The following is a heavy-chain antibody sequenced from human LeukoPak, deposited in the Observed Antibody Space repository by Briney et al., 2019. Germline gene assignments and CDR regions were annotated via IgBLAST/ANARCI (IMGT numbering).Heavy chain of an antibody. V-gene: IGHV1-18*01. Sequence: ASVRVSCKASGYLFINYGISWLRQAPGQGLECMGWISPYSGNTDYAQKLQGRVTMTTDTSTTTAYMELRSLRSDDTAVYYCARVRGRSNWFDPWGQGTLVTVSS. J-gene: IGHJ5*02. CDR3: ARVRGRSNWFDP. CDR2: ISPYSGNT. D-gene: IGHD3-16*01. CDR1: GYLFINYG.